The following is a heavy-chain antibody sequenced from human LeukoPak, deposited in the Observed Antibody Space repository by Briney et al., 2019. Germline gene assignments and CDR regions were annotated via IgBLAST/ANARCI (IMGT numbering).Heavy chain of an antibody. J-gene: IGHJ6*02. CDR3: ASGEVGVVYRAGGRYYYYYHAMDV. CDR1: GYTLTELS. D-gene: IGHD2-15*01. CDR2: FDPEDGET. V-gene: IGHV1-24*01. Sequence: ASVKVSCKVSGYTLTELSMHWVRQAPGKGLEWMGGFDPEDGETIYAQKFQGRVSLTTDTSTSTAYMELRSLRSDDTAVYYCASGEVGVVYRAGGRYYYYYHAMDVWGQGTTVTVSS.